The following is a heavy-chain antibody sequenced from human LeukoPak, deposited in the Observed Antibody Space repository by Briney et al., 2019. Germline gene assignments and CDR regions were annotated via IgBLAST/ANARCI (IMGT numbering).Heavy chain of an antibody. J-gene: IGHJ4*02. CDR3: ASYYYDTSGYYHYYDS. V-gene: IGHV3-23*01. CDR2: ILGTGGTT. Sequence: GGSLRLSCAASGFTFSTYAMSWVRQAPGKGLEWVSGILGTGGTTYYADSVKGRFTISRDNSNNTLWLQMNGLRAEDTAIYYCASYYYDTSGYYHYYDSWGQGTLVTVSS. CDR1: GFTFSTYA. D-gene: IGHD3-22*01.